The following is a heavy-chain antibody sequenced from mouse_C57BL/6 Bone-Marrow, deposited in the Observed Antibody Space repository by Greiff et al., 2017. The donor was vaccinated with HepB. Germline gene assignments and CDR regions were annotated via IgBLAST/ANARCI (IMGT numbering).Heavy chain of an antibody. V-gene: IGHV5-9-1*02. CDR3: TREYYYYGYYFDY. Sequence: EVKLVESGEGLVKPGGSLKLSCAASGFTFSSYAMSWVRQTPEKRLEWVAYISSGGDYIYYADTVKGRFTISRDNARNTLYLQMTSLKSEDTAMYYSTREYYYYGYYFDYWGQGTTLTVSS. CDR1: GFTFSSYA. J-gene: IGHJ2*01. D-gene: IGHD1-1*01. CDR2: ISSGGDYI.